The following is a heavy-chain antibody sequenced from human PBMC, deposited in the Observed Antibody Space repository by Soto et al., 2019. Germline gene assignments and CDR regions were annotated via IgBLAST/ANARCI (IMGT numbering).Heavy chain of an antibody. Sequence: QVQLVESGGGVVQPGGSLRLSCTTSGFTFNTYGMHGVRQAPGKGLEWGAIIWYDGSNKYYADSVKGRFTISRDNSKNTLYLQMNSLRAEDTALYYCARADCTGAYCYSWPFNYGVDVWGQGTTVTVSS. CDR3: ARADCTGAYCYSWPFNYGVDV. D-gene: IGHD2-15*01. CDR1: GFTFNTYG. CDR2: IWYDGSNK. V-gene: IGHV3-33*08. J-gene: IGHJ6*02.